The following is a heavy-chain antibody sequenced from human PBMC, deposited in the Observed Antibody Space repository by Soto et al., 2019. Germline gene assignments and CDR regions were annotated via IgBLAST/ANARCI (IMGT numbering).Heavy chain of an antibody. D-gene: IGHD2-2*01. Sequence: SETLSLTCTVSGGSISSGGYYWSWIRQHPGKGLEWIGYIYYSGSTYYNPSLKSRVTISVDTSKNQFSLKLSFVTAADTAVYYCARDRGVVVPAAMRAFDIWGQGTMVTVSS. CDR3: ARDRGVVVPAAMRAFDI. J-gene: IGHJ3*02. CDR2: IYYSGST. CDR1: GGSISSGGYY. V-gene: IGHV4-31*03.